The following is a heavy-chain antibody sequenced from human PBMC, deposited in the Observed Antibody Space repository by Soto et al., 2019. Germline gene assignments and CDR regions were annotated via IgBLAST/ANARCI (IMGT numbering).Heavy chain of an antibody. Sequence: QVQLVQSGAEVKKPGSSVKVSCKASGGTFSSYAISWVRQAPGQGLEWMGGIIPIFGTANYAQKFQGRVTITADXXTXTXXMELSSLRSEDTAVYYCARAMITFGGVIADGAFDIWGQGTMVTVSS. CDR1: GGTFSSYA. J-gene: IGHJ3*02. V-gene: IGHV1-69*12. CDR2: IIPIFGTA. CDR3: ARAMITFGGVIADGAFDI. D-gene: IGHD3-16*02.